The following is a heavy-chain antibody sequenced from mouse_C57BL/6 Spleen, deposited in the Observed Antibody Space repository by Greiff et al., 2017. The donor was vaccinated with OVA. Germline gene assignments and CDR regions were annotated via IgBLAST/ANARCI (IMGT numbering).Heavy chain of an antibody. D-gene: IGHD1-1*01. CDR2: IYPGNSDT. Sequence: VQLQQSGTVLVRPGASVKMSCKTSGYTFTSYWMHWVKQRPGQGLEWIGAIYPGNSDTSYNQKFKGKAKLTAVTSASTAYMELSSLTNEDSAVYYCTRADYYGSSYWFAYWGQGTLVTVSA. J-gene: IGHJ3*01. CDR3: TRADYYGSSYWFAY. CDR1: GYTFTSYW. V-gene: IGHV1-5*01.